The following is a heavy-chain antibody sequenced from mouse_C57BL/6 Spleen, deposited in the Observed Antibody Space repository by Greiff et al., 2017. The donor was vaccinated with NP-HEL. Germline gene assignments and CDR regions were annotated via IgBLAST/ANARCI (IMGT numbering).Heavy chain of an antibody. CDR3: ARSSGSSPAWFAY. CDR2: INPGSGGT. D-gene: IGHD1-1*01. J-gene: IGHJ3*01. Sequence: QVQLQQSGAELVRPGTSVKVSCKASGYAFTNYLIEWVKQRPGQGLEWIGVINPGSGGTNYNEKFKGKATLTADKSSSTAYMQLSSLTSEDSAVYFCARSSGSSPAWFAYWGQGTLVTVSA. CDR1: GYAFTNYL. V-gene: IGHV1-54*01.